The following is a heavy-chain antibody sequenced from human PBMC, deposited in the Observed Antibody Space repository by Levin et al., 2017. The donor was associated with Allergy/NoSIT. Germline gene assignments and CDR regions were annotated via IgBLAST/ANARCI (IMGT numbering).Heavy chain of an antibody. V-gene: IGHV3-30-3*01. CDR1: GFTFSSYA. D-gene: IGHD6-6*01. Sequence: SGGSLRLSCAASGFTFSSYAMHWVRQAPGKGLEWVAVISYDGSNKYYADSVKGRFTISRDNSKNTLYLQMNSLRAEDTAVYYCARDGGYSSSRRSSYYYYMDVWGKGTTVTVSS. J-gene: IGHJ6*03. CDR3: ARDGGYSSSRRSSYYYYMDV. CDR2: ISYDGSNK.